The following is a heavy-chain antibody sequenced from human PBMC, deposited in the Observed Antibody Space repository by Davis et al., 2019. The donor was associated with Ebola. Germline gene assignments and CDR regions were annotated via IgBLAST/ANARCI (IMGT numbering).Heavy chain of an antibody. CDR2: IIPILGIA. D-gene: IGHD3-16*01. V-gene: IGHV1-69*10. CDR3: ARGSWGNLNYYYYYMDV. Sequence: FCCAAAGSISSDAISCGGHAPGKGLEWMGGIIPILGIASYAQKFQGRVTITADESTSTAYMELSSLRSEDTAVYYCARGSWGNLNYYYYYMDVWGKGTTVTVSS. J-gene: IGHJ6*03. CDR1: AGSISSDA.